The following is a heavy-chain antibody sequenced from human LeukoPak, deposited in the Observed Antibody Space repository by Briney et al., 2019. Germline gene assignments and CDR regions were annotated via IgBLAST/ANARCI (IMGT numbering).Heavy chain of an antibody. CDR2: IQDDESNK. CDR3: AKQMVERPHYYYMDV. D-gene: IGHD2-15*01. CDR1: GFIFSSFG. J-gene: IGHJ6*03. Sequence: PGGSLRLPCAASGFIFSSFGMHWVRQAPGKGLEWVAFIQDDESNKFYADSVKGRFTISRDNSKNTLFLQMNSLRPEDTALYYCAKQMVERPHYYYMDVWGKGTTVTVSS. V-gene: IGHV3-30*02.